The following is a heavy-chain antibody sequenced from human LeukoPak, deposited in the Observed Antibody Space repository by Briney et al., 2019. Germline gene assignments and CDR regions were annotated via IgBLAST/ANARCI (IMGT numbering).Heavy chain of an antibody. V-gene: IGHV3-48*04. CDR3: ARARSIASYYYGVDV. J-gene: IGHJ6*02. CDR2: ISSSSSTI. D-gene: IGHD6-13*01. Sequence: GGSLRLSCAASGFTFSSYSMNWVRQAPGKGLEWVSYISSSSSTIYYADSVKGRFTISRDNAKNSLYLQMNSLRAEDTAVYYCARARSIASYYYGVDVWGQGTTVTVSS. CDR1: GFTFSSYS.